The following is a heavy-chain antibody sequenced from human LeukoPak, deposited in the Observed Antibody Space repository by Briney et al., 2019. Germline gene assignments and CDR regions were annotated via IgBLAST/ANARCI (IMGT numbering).Heavy chain of an antibody. CDR1: GGSISSSSYY. Sequence: SETLSLTCTVSGGSISSSSYYWGWIRQPPGKGLEWIGSIYYSRSTYYNPSLKSRVTISVDTSKNQFSLKLSSVTAADTAVYYCARVGSSSWYPTYYFDYWGQGTLVTVSS. CDR2: IYYSRST. D-gene: IGHD6-13*01. V-gene: IGHV4-39*01. CDR3: ARVGSSSWYPTYYFDY. J-gene: IGHJ4*02.